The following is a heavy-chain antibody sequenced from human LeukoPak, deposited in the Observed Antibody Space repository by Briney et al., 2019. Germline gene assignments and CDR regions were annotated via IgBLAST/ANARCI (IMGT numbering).Heavy chain of an antibody. CDR1: GYTFTDYD. V-gene: IGHV1-8*03. D-gene: IGHD4-17*01. CDR2: INPNSATT. Sequence: EASVKVSCKTSGYTFTDYDVHWVRRAPGQGLEWMGWINPNSATTNYAQRLQGRVTFTRDTSLSVAYMELSSLTSEDAAVYFCARGDFGETNTAFDVWGQGTLVAVSS. CDR3: ARGDFGETNTAFDV. J-gene: IGHJ3*01.